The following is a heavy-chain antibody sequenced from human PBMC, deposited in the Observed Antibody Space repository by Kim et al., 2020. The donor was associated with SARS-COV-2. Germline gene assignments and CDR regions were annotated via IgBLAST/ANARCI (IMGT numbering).Heavy chain of an antibody. CDR1: GGSISSGSYY. Sequence: SETLSLTCTVSGGSISSGSYYWSWIRQPAGKGLEWVGRIYTSGSTNYNPSLKSRVTISVDTSKNQFSLKLSSVTAADTAVYYCARGATGWFGEYNWFDPWGQGTLVTVSS. J-gene: IGHJ5*02. D-gene: IGHD3-10*01. V-gene: IGHV4-61*02. CDR2: IYTSGST. CDR3: ARGATGWFGEYNWFDP.